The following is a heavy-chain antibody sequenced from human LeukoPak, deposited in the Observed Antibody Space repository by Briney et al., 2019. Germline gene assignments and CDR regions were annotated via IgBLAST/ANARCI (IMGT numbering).Heavy chain of an antibody. V-gene: IGHV3-48*03. CDR2: ISSGGSTI. J-gene: IGHJ4*02. CDR1: GFTFNSYD. CDR3: ARFNADPYFEY. Sequence: GGSLRLSCAASGFTFNSYDMNWVRQAPGKGLEWVSYISSGGSTIYYADSVKGRFTISRDNAKNSLYLQMNSLRAEDTAVYYCARFNADPYFEYWGQGTLVTVSS.